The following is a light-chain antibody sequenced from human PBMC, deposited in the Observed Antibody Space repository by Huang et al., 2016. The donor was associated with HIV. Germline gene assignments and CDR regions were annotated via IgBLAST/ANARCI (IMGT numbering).Light chain of an antibody. CDR3: QHYDNWAPAT. CDR2: GEP. CDR1: QNVSTN. V-gene: IGKV3-15*01. Sequence: EIVMTQSPVTLSVSPGESATLSCRASQNVSTNLAWYQHKPGRAPRLLIYGEPTRATSVPARFSASGSGTEFTLTVGGLRSDDFAVYYCQHYDNWAPATFGQGTKLEFK. J-gene: IGKJ1*01.